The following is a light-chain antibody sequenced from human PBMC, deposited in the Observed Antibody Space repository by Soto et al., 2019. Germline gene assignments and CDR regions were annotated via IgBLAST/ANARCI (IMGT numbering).Light chain of an antibody. J-gene: IGKJ3*01. CDR2: GVS. Sequence: EIVLTQSPGTLSLSTGERATLSCRASQSVSTRYLAWYQQKPGQAPRLLIHGVSSRATGIPDRFSGSGSGTDFILTISRLEPEAFAVYYRQQFGSSPLVTFGPGTKVDIK. CDR1: QSVSTRY. V-gene: IGKV3-20*01. CDR3: QQFGSSPLVT.